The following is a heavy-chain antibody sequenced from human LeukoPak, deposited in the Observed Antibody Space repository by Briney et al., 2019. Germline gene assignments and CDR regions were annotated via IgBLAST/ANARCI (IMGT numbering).Heavy chain of an antibody. Sequence: PGGSLRLSCAASGFTVSSNYMSWVRQAPGKGLEWVSVIYSGGSTYYADSVKGRFTISRDNSTNTLYLQMNSLRAEDTAVYYCARNNGGREVVGDWFDPWGQGTLSPSPQ. V-gene: IGHV3-53*01. J-gene: IGHJ5*02. D-gene: IGHD1-26*01. CDR3: ARNNGGREVVGDWFDP. CDR1: GFTVSSNY. CDR2: IYSGGST.